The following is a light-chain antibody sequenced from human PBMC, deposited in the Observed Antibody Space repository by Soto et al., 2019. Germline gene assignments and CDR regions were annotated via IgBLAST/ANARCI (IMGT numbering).Light chain of an antibody. CDR1: QSVRSSH. V-gene: IGKV3-20*01. J-gene: IGKJ1*01. Sequence: EIVLTQSPGTLSLSQGERATLSCRASQSVRSSHLAWYQQKPGQAPRLLIYGASSRATGIPDRFSGSGSGTDFTLTISRLEPEDFAVYFCQQYGSSPWTFGQGTKVEIK. CDR3: QQYGSSPWT. CDR2: GAS.